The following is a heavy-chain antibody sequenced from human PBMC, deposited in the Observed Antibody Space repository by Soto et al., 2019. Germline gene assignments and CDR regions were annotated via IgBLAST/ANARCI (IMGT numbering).Heavy chain of an antibody. CDR3: ARDLFSGSFHLTNY. CDR1: GYTFRSYG. CDR2: ISTYNGNR. D-gene: IGHD1-26*01. J-gene: IGHJ4*02. Sequence: ASVKVSCKASGYTFRSYGINWVRQAPGQRLEWMAWISTYNGNRNYAQKFQDRVTMTTDTSTNTAYMELRNLRSDDTAVYYCARDLFSGSFHLTNYWGQGTQVTVSS. V-gene: IGHV1-18*01.